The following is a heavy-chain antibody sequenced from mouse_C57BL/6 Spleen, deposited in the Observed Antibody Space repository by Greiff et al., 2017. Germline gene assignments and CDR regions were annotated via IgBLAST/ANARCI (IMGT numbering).Heavy chain of an antibody. D-gene: IGHD2-3*01. CDR1: GFTFSSYA. V-gene: IGHV5-9-1*02. J-gene: IGHJ3*01. Sequence: EVKLMESGEGLVKPGGSLKLSCAASGFTFSSYAMSWVRQTPEKRLEWVAYISSGGDYIYYADTVKGRFTISRDNARNTLYLQMSSLKSEDTAMYYCTREDGYYVFAYWGQGTLVTVSA. CDR2: ISSGGDYI. CDR3: TREDGYYVFAY.